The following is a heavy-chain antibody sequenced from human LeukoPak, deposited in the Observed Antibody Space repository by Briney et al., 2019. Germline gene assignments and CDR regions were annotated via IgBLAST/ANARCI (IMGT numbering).Heavy chain of an antibody. J-gene: IGHJ4*02. D-gene: IGHD2-2*02. V-gene: IGHV4-59*01. Sequence: PSETLSLTCTVSGGSINSYYWSWIRQPPGKGLEWIGYIYYSGSTNYNPSLKSRVSISVDTSKNQFSLKLSSVTAADTAVYYCARGYYTAIDYWGQGTLVTVSS. CDR1: GGSINSYY. CDR3: ARGYYTAIDY. CDR2: IYYSGST.